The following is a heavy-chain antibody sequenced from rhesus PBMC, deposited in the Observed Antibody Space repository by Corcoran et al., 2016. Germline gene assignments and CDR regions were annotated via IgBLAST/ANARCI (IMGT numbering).Heavy chain of an antibody. CDR3: AREVAAADGLDS. D-gene: IGHD6-25*01. CDR1: GFTFGSYA. CDR2: TIPLVGIT. V-gene: IGHV1-198*02. J-gene: IGHJ6*01. Sequence: QVQLVQSGAEVKKPGASVKVSCKASGFTFGSYAISWVRQAPGQGLEWMGVTIPLVGITNYAENIQGRGTMTADTATRTAYMELRSRRSEDTAVYYCAREVAAADGLDSWGQGVGVTVSS.